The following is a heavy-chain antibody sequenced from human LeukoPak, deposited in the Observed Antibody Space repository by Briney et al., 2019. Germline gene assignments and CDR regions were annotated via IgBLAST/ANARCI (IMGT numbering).Heavy chain of an antibody. CDR1: GYTFTSFD. D-gene: IGHD3-22*01. Sequence: ASVKVSCKASGYTFTSFDINWVRQATGQGLEWMGWMNPNNGNTGFVQKFQGRVTMTRNTSISTAYMELSSLRSDDTAVYHCARARITMMAFDVWGQGTVVTVSS. CDR3: ARARITMMAFDV. CDR2: MNPNNGNT. V-gene: IGHV1-8*01. J-gene: IGHJ3*01.